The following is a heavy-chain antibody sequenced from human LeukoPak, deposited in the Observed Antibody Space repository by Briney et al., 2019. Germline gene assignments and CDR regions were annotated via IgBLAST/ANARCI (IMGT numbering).Heavy chain of an antibody. CDR2: ISSGSGGST. CDR3: AKPPKAAIVATITGGGECFDS. D-gene: IGHD5-12*01. Sequence: GGSLRLSCAASGFTFSSYAMSWVRQAPGKGLEWVSVISSGSGGSTDYADSVKGRFTISRDNFKNTVYLQMNSLRAEDTAVYYCAKPPKAAIVATITGGGECFDSWGQGALVTVSS. J-gene: IGHJ4*02. V-gene: IGHV3-23*01. CDR1: GFTFSSYA.